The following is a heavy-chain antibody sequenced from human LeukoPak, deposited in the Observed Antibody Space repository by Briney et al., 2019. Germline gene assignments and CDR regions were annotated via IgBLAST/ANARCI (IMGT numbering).Heavy chain of an antibody. CDR3: ARVEVVVAASFDY. CDR2: ISSSSSTI. D-gene: IGHD2-15*01. J-gene: IGHJ4*02. V-gene: IGHV3-48*01. CDR1: GFTFSSYS. Sequence: PGGSLRLSCAASGFTFSSYSMNWVRQAPGKGLKWVSYISSSSSTIYYADSVKGRFTISRDNAKNSLYLQMNSLRAEDTAVYYCARVEVVVAASFDYWGQGTLVTVSS.